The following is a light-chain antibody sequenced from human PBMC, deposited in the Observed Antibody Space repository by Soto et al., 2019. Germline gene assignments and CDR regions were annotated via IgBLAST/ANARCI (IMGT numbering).Light chain of an antibody. CDR3: QSYDNSLSGLYV. CDR2: GNT. J-gene: IGLJ1*01. Sequence: SVLMRAPSVSGAPGQRVPLSCTVSNSRSGAGYDVHWYQQLPGTAPKRLIYGNTIRPSGVPDRFSGSKSGTSASLAIAGLQAEDEGDYYCQSYDNSLSGLYVFGTGTRSPS. V-gene: IGLV1-40*01. CDR1: NSRSGAGYD.